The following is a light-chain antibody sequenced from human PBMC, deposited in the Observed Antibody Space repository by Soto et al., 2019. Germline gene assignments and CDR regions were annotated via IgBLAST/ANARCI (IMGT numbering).Light chain of an antibody. CDR3: QKYSSVPV. J-gene: IGKJ3*01. CDR2: AAS. V-gene: IGKV1-27*01. CDR1: QGIRNF. Sequence: DIQMTQSPSSLSASVGDRVTITCRASQGIRNFVAWYQQKPGKAPKLLIYAASTLQSGVPSRFSGSGSWTDLTLTINRLQPEDGATYSRQKYSSVPVFGPGTKVEIK.